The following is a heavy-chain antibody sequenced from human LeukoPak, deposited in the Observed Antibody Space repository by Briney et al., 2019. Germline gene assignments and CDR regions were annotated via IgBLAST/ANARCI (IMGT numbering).Heavy chain of an antibody. V-gene: IGHV3-33*01. D-gene: IGHD6-19*01. J-gene: IGHJ4*02. CDR2: IWYDGSNK. Sequence: PGRSLRLSCAASGFTFSSYGMHWVRQAPGKGLEWVAVIWYDGSNKYYANSVKGRFTISRDNSKNTLYLQMNSLRAEDTAVYYCARDGQWLGCYFDYWGQGTLVTVSS. CDR1: GFTFSSYG. CDR3: ARDGQWLGCYFDY.